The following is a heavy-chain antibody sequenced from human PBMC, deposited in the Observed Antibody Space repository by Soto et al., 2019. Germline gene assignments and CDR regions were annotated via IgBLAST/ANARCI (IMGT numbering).Heavy chain of an antibody. Sequence: EVQLLESGGGLVKPGGSLRLSCAASGFTFSNSSMSWVRQAPGKGLEWVAGISSGGGSTYYADAVKGRFTISRDNSKHTLYMQMNSLRVEDTAVYYCAKGGRYSSSGYFDYWGQGTLVTVSS. J-gene: IGHJ4*02. CDR3: AKGGRYSSSGYFDY. CDR1: GFTFSNSS. V-gene: IGHV3-23*01. CDR2: ISSGGGST. D-gene: IGHD6-6*01.